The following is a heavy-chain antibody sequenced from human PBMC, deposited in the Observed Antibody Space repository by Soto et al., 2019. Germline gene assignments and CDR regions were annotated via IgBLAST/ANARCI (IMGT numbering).Heavy chain of an antibody. Sequence: SETLSLTCSVSGGSISSGDYYWSWIRQPPGKGLEWIGYIYYSGSTYYNPSLKSRVTISVDTSKNQFSLKLSSVTAADTAVYYCARDSSDSSGYYYFQHWGQGTLVTVSS. CDR3: ARDSSDSSGYYYFQH. J-gene: IGHJ1*01. D-gene: IGHD3-22*01. CDR2: IYYSGST. CDR1: GGSISSGDYY. V-gene: IGHV4-30-4*01.